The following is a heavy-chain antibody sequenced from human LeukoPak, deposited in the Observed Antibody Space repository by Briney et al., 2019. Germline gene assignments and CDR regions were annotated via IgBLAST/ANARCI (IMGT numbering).Heavy chain of an antibody. CDR3: ARRPYYDSSGYYSVREYYFDY. J-gene: IGHJ4*02. CDR1: DGSIRGYY. Sequence: SETLSLTCTVSDGSIRGYYWSWIRQPPGKGLEGIGYIYYSGSTNYNPSLKSRITISIDTSKNQFSLKLRSVTAADTAVYYCARRPYYDSSGYYSVREYYFDYWGQGTLVTVSS. V-gene: IGHV4-59*01. CDR2: IYYSGST. D-gene: IGHD3-22*01.